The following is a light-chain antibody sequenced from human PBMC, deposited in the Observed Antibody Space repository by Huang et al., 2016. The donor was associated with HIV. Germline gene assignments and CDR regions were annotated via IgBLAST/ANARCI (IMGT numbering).Light chain of an antibody. CDR1: QSISQW. Sequence: DVQMTQSPSTLAASVGDSVTITCRASQSISQWLAWYQRKPGNAPKLLIYEASTLQSGVLSRFTARRSGTEFPLAISALQPEDSAAYYCQHDNKYPLTFGLGTKLEIK. V-gene: IGKV1-5*01. CDR2: EAS. J-gene: IGKJ2*01. CDR3: QHDNKYPLT.